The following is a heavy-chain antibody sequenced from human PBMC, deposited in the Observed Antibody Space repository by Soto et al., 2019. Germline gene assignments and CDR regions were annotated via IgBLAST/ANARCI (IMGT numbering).Heavy chain of an antibody. D-gene: IGHD6-13*01. CDR2: ISGSGGST. V-gene: IGHV3-23*01. CDR1: GFTFSSYA. CDR3: AKDWISRNRYIAVADY. J-gene: IGHJ4*02. Sequence: PGGSLRLSCAASGFTFSSYAMSWVRQAPGKGLEWVSAISGSGGSTYYADSVKGRFTISRDNSKNTLYLQMNSLRAEDTAVYYCAKDWISRNRYIAVADYWGQGTLVTVSS.